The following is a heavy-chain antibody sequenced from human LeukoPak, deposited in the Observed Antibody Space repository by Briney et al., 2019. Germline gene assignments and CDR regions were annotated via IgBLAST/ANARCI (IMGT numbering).Heavy chain of an antibody. V-gene: IGHV3-23*01. CDR3: AKDQTRDGYNSI. Sequence: GGSLRLSCAASGFIFRSCAMSWVRQAPGKGLEWVSTVHGRTYYADSVKGRFTISRDDSRSTLYLQMDNLRAEDTAVYYCAKDQTRDGYNSIWGQGTLVTVSS. D-gene: IGHD5-24*01. CDR1: GFIFRSCA. J-gene: IGHJ1*01. CDR2: VHGRT.